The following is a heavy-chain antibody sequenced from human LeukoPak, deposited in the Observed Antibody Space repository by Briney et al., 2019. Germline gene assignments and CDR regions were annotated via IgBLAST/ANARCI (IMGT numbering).Heavy chain of an antibody. Sequence: GGSLRLSCAASGFTVSSNYMSWVRQAPGKGLEWVSVIYSGGSTYYADSVKGRFTISRDNSKNTLYLQMNSLRAEDTAVYYCARVWTGYDYVWGSYRFDAFDIWGQGTMVTVSS. D-gene: IGHD3-16*02. J-gene: IGHJ3*02. V-gene: IGHV3-53*01. CDR3: ARVWTGYDYVWGSYRFDAFDI. CDR2: IYSGGST. CDR1: GFTVSSNY.